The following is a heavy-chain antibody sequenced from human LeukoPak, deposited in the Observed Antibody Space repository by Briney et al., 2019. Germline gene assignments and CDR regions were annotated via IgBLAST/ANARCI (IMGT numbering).Heavy chain of an antibody. CDR2: INPSGGST. D-gene: IGHD6-6*01. V-gene: IGHV1-46*01. CDR3: ARDISGRVIAARLALPDY. Sequence: ASVKVSCKASGYTFTSYYMHWVRQAPGQGLEWMGIINPSGGSTSYAQKFQGRVTMTRDMPTSTVYMELSSLRSDDTAVYYCARDISGRVIAARLALPDYWGQGTLVTVSS. J-gene: IGHJ4*02. CDR1: GYTFTSYY.